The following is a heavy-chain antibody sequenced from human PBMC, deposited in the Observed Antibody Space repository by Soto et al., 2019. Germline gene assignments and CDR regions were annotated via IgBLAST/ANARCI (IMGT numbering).Heavy chain of an antibody. CDR1: GFTFSTYW. J-gene: IGHJ1*01. CDR2: IKQDGSEK. CDR3: ARDSLGYCTSTSCYWSEEY. V-gene: IGHV3-7*03. D-gene: IGHD2-2*01. Sequence: GGSLRLSCSASGFTFSTYWMSWVRQAPGKGLEWVANIKQDGSEKYYVDSVKGRFTISRDNAKNSLYLQMNSLRAEDTAVYYCARDSLGYCTSTSCYWSEEYWGQGTLVTVSS.